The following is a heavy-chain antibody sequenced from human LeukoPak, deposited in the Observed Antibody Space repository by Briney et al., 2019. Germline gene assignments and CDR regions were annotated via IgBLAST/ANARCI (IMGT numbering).Heavy chain of an antibody. V-gene: IGHV3-74*01. J-gene: IGHJ4*02. CDR3: ARDPPGYRIRYIDY. CDR2: IKTDGSIT. D-gene: IGHD1-14*01. CDR1: GFSFSVCW. Sequence: GGFLRLSCAASGFSFSVCWMHWVRQAPGKGPVWVSRIKTDGSITDYADSVKGRFTISRDNAKNTLYLQMNSLRAEDTAVYYCARDPPGYRIRYIDYWGQGTLVTVSS.